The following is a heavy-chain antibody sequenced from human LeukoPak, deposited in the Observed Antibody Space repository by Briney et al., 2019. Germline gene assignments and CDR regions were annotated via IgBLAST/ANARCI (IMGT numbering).Heavy chain of an antibody. CDR1: GFTFSSYA. V-gene: IGHV3-23*01. J-gene: IGHJ4*02. Sequence: GGSLRLSCAASGFTFSSYAMSWVRQAPGKGLEWVSAISGSGGSTYYADSVKGRFTISRDNSKNTLYLQMNSLRAEDTAVYYCATDRVYSYDSMAHWYWSQGTRVTVPS. D-gene: IGHD3-22*01. CDR3: ATDRVYSYDSMAHWY. CDR2: ISGSGGST.